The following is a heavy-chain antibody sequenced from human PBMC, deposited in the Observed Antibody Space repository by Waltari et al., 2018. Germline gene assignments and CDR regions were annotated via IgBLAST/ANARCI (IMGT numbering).Heavy chain of an antibody. J-gene: IGHJ4*02. CDR1: GFTFISYA. CDR3: ARGVAGPFDY. D-gene: IGHD6-19*01. CDR2: ISSNGGST. V-gene: IGHV3-64*01. Sequence: EVQLVESGGGLVQPGGSLRLSCAASGFTFISYAMHWVRQAPGKVLEYVSAISSNGGSTYYANSVKGRFAISRDNSKNTLYLQMGSLRAEDMAVYYCARGVAGPFDYWGQGTLVTVSS.